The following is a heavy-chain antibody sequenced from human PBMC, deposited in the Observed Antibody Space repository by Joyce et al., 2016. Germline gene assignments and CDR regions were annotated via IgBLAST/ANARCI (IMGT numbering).Heavy chain of an antibody. CDR1: GGSISSSSHY. CDR2: IYYSGRT. J-gene: IGHJ6*02. CDR3: ATIAAGYYYHYGVDV. Sequence: QLQLQESGPGLVKPSETLSLTCTVSGGSISSSSHYWGWIRQPPGKGLEWIGSIYYSGRTYYNTSLKSRVTISVDTSKNQFSLKVTSVTAADTAVYYCATIAAGYYYHYGVDVWGQGTTVTVSS. D-gene: IGHD6-25*01. V-gene: IGHV4-39*01.